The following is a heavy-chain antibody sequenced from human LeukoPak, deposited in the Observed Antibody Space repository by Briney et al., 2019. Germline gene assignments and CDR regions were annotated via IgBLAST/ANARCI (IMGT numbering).Heavy chain of an antibody. J-gene: IGHJ4*02. Sequence: PSETLSLTCAVYGGSFSGYYWSWIRQPPGKGLEWIGEINHSGSTNYNPSLKSRVTISVDTSKNQFSLKLSSVTAADTAVYYCASRGYSYGWTSWGQGTLVTVSS. CDR3: ASRGYSYGWTS. D-gene: IGHD5-18*01. V-gene: IGHV4-34*01. CDR1: GGSFSGYY. CDR2: INHSGST.